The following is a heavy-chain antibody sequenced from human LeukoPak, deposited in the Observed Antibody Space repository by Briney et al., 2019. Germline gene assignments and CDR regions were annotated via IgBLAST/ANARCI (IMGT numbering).Heavy chain of an antibody. D-gene: IGHD4-17*01. V-gene: IGHV1-69*04. CDR2: IIPILGIA. CDR1: GGTFSSYA. J-gene: IGHJ6*02. CDR3: ARHYGDYYYYYGMDV. Sequence: GASVKVSCEASGGTFSSYAISWVRQAPGQGLEWMGRIIPILGIANYAQKFQGRVTITADKSTSTAYMELSSLRSEDTAVYYCARHYGDYYYYYGMDVWGQGTTVTVSS.